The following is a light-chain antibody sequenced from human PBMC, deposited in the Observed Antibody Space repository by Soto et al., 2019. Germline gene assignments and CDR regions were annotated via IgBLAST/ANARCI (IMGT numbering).Light chain of an antibody. V-gene: IGKV3-20*01. J-gene: IGKJ1*01. Sequence: EVVLTQSPGTVSLSPGEGATLSCRASQSVSSSYLAWYQHKRGQAPRLLMYGASSRATGVPDRFSGWGSGTDFTLTISRLEPEDFAVYYCHQYGTSPQTFGQGTKVDIK. CDR3: HQYGTSPQT. CDR1: QSVSSSY. CDR2: GAS.